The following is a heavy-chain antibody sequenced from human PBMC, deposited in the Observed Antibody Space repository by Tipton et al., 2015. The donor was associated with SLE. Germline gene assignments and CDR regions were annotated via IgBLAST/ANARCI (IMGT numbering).Heavy chain of an antibody. J-gene: IGHJ4*02. V-gene: IGHV4-61*02. CDR3: ARDPVAGRGIDY. CDR2: IYTSGSP. Sequence: TLSLTCTVSGGSISSGSHYWSWIRQPAGKGLEWIGRIYTSGSPNYNPSLKSRVTISVDTSKNQFSLKLSSVTAADTAVYYCARDPVAGRGIDYWGQGTLVTVSS. D-gene: IGHD6-19*01. CDR1: GGSISSGSHY.